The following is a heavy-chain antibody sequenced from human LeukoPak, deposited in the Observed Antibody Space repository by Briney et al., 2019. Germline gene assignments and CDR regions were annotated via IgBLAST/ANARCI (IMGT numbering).Heavy chain of an antibody. J-gene: IGHJ4*02. CDR1: GYTFTSYY. CDR2: INPSGGST. D-gene: IGHD6-19*01. Sequence: ASVEVSCKASGYTFTSYYIHWMRQGPGQGREWMVMINPSGGSTSYAQKFHGRVTMTTDRSTSTVYMELSSLRSEDTAVYYCAKLGYSSGAYYFDFWGQGTLVTVSS. V-gene: IGHV1-46*03. CDR3: AKLGYSSGAYYFDF.